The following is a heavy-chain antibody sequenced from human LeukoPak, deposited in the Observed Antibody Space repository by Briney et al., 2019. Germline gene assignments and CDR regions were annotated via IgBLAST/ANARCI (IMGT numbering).Heavy chain of an antibody. CDR3: AKAGVLTSVRGVIVDY. Sequence: GGSLRLSCAASGFTFSGYAMSWVRQAPGKGLEWVSAISGSGDGTYYADSVKGRFTISRDNSKNTLFLQMNSLRAKDTAVYYCAKAGVLTSVRGVIVDYWGQGTLVTVSS. V-gene: IGHV3-23*01. J-gene: IGHJ4*02. CDR1: GFTFSGYA. CDR2: ISGSGDGT. D-gene: IGHD3-10*01.